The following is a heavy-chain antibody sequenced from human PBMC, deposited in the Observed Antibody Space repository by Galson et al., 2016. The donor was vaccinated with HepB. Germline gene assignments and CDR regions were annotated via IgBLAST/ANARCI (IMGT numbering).Heavy chain of an antibody. CDR1: GLSVSDAY. CDR2: LYAGGET. V-gene: IGHV3-66*01. Sequence: SLRLSCAASGLSVSDAYMNWVRQAPGKGLEWVSVLYAGGETSYADSLRGRFTISRDNSKNILYLQMNSLRVEDTAVYYCARDPSLRNGMNVWGQGTTVTVSS. J-gene: IGHJ6*02. CDR3: ARDPSLRNGMNV.